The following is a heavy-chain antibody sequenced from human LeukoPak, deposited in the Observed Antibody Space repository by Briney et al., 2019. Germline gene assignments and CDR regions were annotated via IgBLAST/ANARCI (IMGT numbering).Heavy chain of an antibody. CDR1: GFIFSSYS. D-gene: IGHD5-18*01. CDR2: ISSSSSYI. J-gene: IGHJ4*02. CDR3: ARGREGYSYVYEC. Sequence: GGSLRLSCAASGFIFSSYSMNWVRQAPGKGLEWVSSISSSSSYIYYADSVKGRFTISRDNAKNSLYLQMNSLRAEDTAVYYCARGREGYSYVYECWGQGTLVTVSS. V-gene: IGHV3-21*01.